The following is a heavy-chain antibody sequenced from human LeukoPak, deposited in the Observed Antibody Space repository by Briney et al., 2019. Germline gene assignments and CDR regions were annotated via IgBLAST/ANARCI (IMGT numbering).Heavy chain of an antibody. J-gene: IGHJ5*02. CDR3: ARRSLGVLLWFGEPGWFDP. CDR1: GGSISSSSYY. V-gene: IGHV4-39*01. CDR2: IYYSGST. Sequence: PSETLSLTCTVSGGSISSSSYYWGWIRQPPGKGLEWIGSIYYSGSTYYNPSLKSRVTISVDTSKNQFSLKLSSVTAADTAVYYCARRSLGVLLWFGEPGWFDPWGQGTLVTVSS. D-gene: IGHD3-10*01.